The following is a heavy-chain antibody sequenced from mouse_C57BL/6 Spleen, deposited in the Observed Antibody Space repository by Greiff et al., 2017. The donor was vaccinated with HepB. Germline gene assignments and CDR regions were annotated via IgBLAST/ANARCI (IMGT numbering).Heavy chain of an antibody. CDR1: GYTFTDYE. J-gene: IGHJ4*01. V-gene: IGHV1-15*01. Sequence: VQLQQPGAELVRPGASVTLSCKASGYTFTDYEMHWVKQTPVHGLEWIGAIDPETGGTAYNQKFKGKAILTADKSSSTAYMELRSLTSEDSAVYYCTVVARGYWGQGTSVTVSS. CDR3: TVVARGY. CDR2: IDPETGGT. D-gene: IGHD1-1*01.